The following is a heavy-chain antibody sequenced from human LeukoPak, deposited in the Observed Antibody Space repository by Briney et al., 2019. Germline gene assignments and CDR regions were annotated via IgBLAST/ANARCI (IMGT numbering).Heavy chain of an antibody. D-gene: IGHD6-19*01. CDR1: GGSFSGYY. CDR3: ARARGAVAGYFDF. CDR2: INHSGST. V-gene: IGHV4-34*01. Sequence: SETLSLTCAVYGGSFSGYYWSWIRQPPGKGLEWIGEINHSGSTSYNPSLKSRVTISVDTSKNQFSLKLSSVTAADTAVYYCARARGAVAGYFDFWGQGTLVTVSS. J-gene: IGHJ4*02.